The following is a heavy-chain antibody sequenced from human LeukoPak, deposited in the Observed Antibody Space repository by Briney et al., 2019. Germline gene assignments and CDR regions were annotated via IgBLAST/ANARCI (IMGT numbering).Heavy chain of an antibody. Sequence: GGSLRLSCAASGFTFSSYWMNWVRQAPGKGLEWVANIKQDGSEKNYVDSVRGRFTISRDNAKNSLFLQMNSLRAEDTAVYYCARTFYYGSGSYLFWGQGTLVTVSS. D-gene: IGHD3-10*01. CDR3: ARTFYYGSGSYLF. CDR2: IKQDGSEK. CDR1: GFTFSSYW. V-gene: IGHV3-7*05. J-gene: IGHJ4*02.